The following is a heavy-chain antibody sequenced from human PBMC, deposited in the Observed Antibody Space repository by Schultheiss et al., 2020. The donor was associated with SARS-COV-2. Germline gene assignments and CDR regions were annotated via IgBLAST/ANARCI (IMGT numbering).Heavy chain of an antibody. CDR2: IYYSGST. D-gene: IGHD6-13*01. V-gene: IGHV4-39*07. CDR1: GGSISSGGYY. J-gene: IGHJ2*01. Sequence: SQTLSLTCTVSGGSISSGGYYWSWIRQHPGKGLEWIGSIYYSGSTNYNPSLKSRVTISVDTSKNQFSLKLSSVTAADTAVYYCARVPYGYSSSWGWYFDLWGRGTLVTVSS. CDR3: ARVPYGYSSSWGWYFDL.